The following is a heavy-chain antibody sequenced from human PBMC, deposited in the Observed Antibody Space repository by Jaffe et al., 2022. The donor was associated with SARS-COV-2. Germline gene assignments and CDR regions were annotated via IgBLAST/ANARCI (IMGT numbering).Heavy chain of an antibody. V-gene: IGHV3-15*01. J-gene: IGHJ5*02. CDR3: STIFDNRGPS. CDR1: GFTFSNAW. CDR2: IKSNTDGETV. Sequence: EVQLVESGGGLVMPGGSLGLSCAASGFTFSNAWMSWVRQAPGKGLEWVGRIKSNTDGETVDYAAPVKGRFTISRDDSKNTLYLQMNSLKTEDTAVYYCSTIFDNRGPSWGQGTLVTVSS. D-gene: IGHD3-3*01.